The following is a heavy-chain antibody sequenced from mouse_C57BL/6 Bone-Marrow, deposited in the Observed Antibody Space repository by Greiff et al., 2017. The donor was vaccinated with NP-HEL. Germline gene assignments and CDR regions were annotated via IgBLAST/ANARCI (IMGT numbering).Heavy chain of an antibody. CDR3: ARVTSTGAFAY. V-gene: IGHV7-1*01. Sequence: EVMLVESGGGLVQSGRSLRLSCATSGFTFSDFYMEWVRQAPGKGLEWIAASRNKANDYTTEYSASVKGRFIVSRDTSQSILCLQMNALRAEDTAIYCCARVTSTGAFAYWGQGTLVTVSA. D-gene: IGHD4-1*02. J-gene: IGHJ3*01. CDR1: GFTFSDFY. CDR2: SRNKANDYTT.